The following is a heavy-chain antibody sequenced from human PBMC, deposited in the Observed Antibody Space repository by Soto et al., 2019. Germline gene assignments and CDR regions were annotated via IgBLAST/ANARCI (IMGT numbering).Heavy chain of an antibody. CDR3: ARDCPGSSTTCYGNEWFDS. V-gene: IGHV3-48*01. CDR2: ISSSRSTI. J-gene: IGHJ5*01. D-gene: IGHD2-2*01. CDR1: GFTFSSYS. Sequence: EVQLVESGGGLVQPGGSLRLSCAASGFTFSSYSMNWVRQAPGKGLEWVSYISSSRSTIYYADSVKGRFTISRDNAKNSLYLQMNSLRAEDTAVYYCARDCPGSSTTCYGNEWFDSWGQGTLDTVSS.